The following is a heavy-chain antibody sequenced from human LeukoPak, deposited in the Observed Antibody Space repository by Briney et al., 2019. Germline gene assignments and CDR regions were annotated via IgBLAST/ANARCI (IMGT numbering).Heavy chain of an antibody. J-gene: IGHJ4*02. CDR3: ARDIRLLVVAASYYFDY. CDR2: INTNTGNP. Sequence: ASVKGSCKASGYTFTSYAMNWVRQAPGQGLEWMGWINTNTGNPTYAQGFTGRFVFSLDTSVSTAYLQISSLKAEDTAVYYCARDIRLLVVAASYYFDYWGQGTLVTVSS. CDR1: GYTFTSYA. D-gene: IGHD2-15*01. V-gene: IGHV7-4-1*02.